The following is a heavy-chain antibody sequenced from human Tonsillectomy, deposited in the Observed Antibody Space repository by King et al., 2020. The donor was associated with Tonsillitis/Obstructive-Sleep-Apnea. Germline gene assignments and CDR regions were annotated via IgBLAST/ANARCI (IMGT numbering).Heavy chain of an antibody. CDR1: FGSFSGYY. CDR3: ARFTVTTGDFDY. Sequence: VQLQQWGSGLLKPSETLSLTCSVYFGSFSGYYWSWIRQPPGKGLEGIGEINHSGSTNYNPSLKSRVTISVDTSKNQFSLKLRSVTAADTAVYYCARFTVTTGDFDYWGQGTLVTVSS. V-gene: IGHV4-34*01. J-gene: IGHJ4*02. CDR2: INHSGST. D-gene: IGHD4-17*01.